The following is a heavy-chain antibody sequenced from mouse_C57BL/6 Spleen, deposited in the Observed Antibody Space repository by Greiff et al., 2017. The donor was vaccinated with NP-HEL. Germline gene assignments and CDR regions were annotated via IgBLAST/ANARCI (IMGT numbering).Heavy chain of an antibody. D-gene: IGHD1-1*01. CDR2: IYPGDGDT. V-gene: IGHV1-82*01. CDR1: GYAFSSSW. CDR3: ARMTVVATRNYAMDY. Sequence: QVQLQQSGPELVKPGASVKISCKASGYAFSSSWMNWVKQRPGKGLEWIGRIYPGDGDTNYNGKFKGKATLTADKSSSTAYMQLSSLTSEDSAVYFCARMTVVATRNYAMDYWGQGTSVTVSS. J-gene: IGHJ4*01.